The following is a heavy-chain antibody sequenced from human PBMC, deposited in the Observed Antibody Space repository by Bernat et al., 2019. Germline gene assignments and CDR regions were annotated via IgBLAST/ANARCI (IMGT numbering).Heavy chain of an antibody. V-gene: IGHV4-4*02. CDR1: GASLNGYW. D-gene: IGHD2-21*01. J-gene: IGHJ6*02. Sequence: QVQLQESGPGLVKPSETLSPPGDVSGASLNGYWGSGVRQPPGKGLEGIGEIEHGGATNYNPSLKSRVTISVDKSKNQFSLKLSSVTDADTALYYCARNGAYCIEVWGQGTTVTVS. CDR3: ARNGAYCIEV. CDR2: IEHGGAT.